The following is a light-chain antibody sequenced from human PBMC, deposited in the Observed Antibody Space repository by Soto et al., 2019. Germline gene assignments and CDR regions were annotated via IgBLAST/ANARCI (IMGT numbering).Light chain of an antibody. CDR1: QSVSSY. V-gene: IGKV3-11*01. CDR2: DAS. CDR3: QQRSNWPP. Sequence: EIVLTQSPATLSLSPGERATLSCRASQSVSSYLAWYQQKPGQAPRLLIYDASSRATGIPARFSGSGSGTDFPLTISSLEPEDLAVYYCQQRSNWPPFGQGTRLESK. J-gene: IGKJ5*01.